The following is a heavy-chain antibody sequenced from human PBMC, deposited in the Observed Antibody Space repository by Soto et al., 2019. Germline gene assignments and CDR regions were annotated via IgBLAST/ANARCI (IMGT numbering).Heavy chain of an antibody. V-gene: IGHV4-30-4*01. CDR3: ARDRGSLWGGLDY. CDR1: GGSISSGDYY. J-gene: IGHJ4*02. D-gene: IGHD7-27*01. CDR2: IYYSGST. Sequence: QVQLQESGPGLVKPSQTLSLTCTVSGGSISSGDYYWSWIRQPPGKGLEWIGYIYYSGSTYYNPSLKSRVTISVDTSKNQFSLKLSPVTAADTAVYYCARDRGSLWGGLDYWGQGTLVTVSS.